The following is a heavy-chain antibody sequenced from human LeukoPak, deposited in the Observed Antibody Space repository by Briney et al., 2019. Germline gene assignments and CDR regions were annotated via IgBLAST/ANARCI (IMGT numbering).Heavy chain of an antibody. J-gene: IGHJ3*02. CDR2: IYYSGST. D-gene: IGHD6-19*01. Sequence: PSETLSLTCTVSGGSISSYYWSWIRQPPGKGLEWIGYIYYSGSTNYNPSLKSRVTISVDTSKNQFSLKLSSVTAADTAMYYCAKVRDTRDWYKDAFDIWGQGTRVTVSS. V-gene: IGHV4-59*08. CDR1: GGSISSYY. CDR3: AKVRDTRDWYKDAFDI.